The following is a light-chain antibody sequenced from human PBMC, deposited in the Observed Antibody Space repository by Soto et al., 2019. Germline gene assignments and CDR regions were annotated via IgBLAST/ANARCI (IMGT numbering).Light chain of an antibody. V-gene: IGLV1-40*01. CDR2: GNT. CDR1: TSNIGADCD. CDR3: QSYDNSLSASV. Sequence: QLVLTQPPSVSGAPGQRVTISCTGTTSNIGADCDVHWYQQLPGMAPKLLIYGNTNRPSGVPDRFSASKSGTSASLAITGLQAEDEADYYCQSYDNSLSASVFGPGTKVTVL. J-gene: IGLJ1*01.